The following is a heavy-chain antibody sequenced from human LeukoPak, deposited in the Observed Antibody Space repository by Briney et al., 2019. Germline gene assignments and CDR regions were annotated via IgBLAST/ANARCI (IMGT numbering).Heavy chain of an antibody. J-gene: IGHJ5*02. CDR1: GYSISSGYY. D-gene: IGHD2-15*01. CDR2: IYHSGST. CDR3: ARVFAYYCSGGSCYDRNWFDP. V-gene: IGHV4-38-2*02. Sequence: PSETLSLTCTVSGYSISSGYYWGWIRQPPGKGLEWIGSIYHSGSTYYNPSLKSRVTISVDTSKNQFSLKLSSVTAADTAVYYCARVFAYYCSGGSCYDRNWFDPWGQGTLVTVSS.